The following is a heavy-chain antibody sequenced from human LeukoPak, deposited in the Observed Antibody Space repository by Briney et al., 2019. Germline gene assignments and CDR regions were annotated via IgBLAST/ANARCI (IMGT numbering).Heavy chain of an antibody. CDR1: GFTCSNYW. J-gene: IGHJ4*02. CDR2: INSDESTT. Sequence: GGSLRLSCAASGFTCSNYWRHWVRQAPAKGLVWVSRINSDESTTTYADSAKGRFTISRDNAKNTLYLQMNSLRAEDTAVYYCARDPGTAMGRALDYWGQGTLVTVSS. D-gene: IGHD5-18*01. CDR3: ARDPGTAMGRALDY. V-gene: IGHV3-74*01.